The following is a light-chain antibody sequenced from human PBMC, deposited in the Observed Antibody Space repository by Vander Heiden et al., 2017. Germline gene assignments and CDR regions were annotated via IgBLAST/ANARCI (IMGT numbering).Light chain of an antibody. Sequence: DIQLTQSPSILSASVGDRVSITWYQQKPGEDPKLQIEKASVLETMVPARFSGSGSGTEFTLTISSLQPDDFATYYCQQCNTFSFGGGTKVEIK. J-gene: IGKJ4*01. CDR2: KAS. CDR3: QQCNTFS. V-gene: IGKV1-5*03.